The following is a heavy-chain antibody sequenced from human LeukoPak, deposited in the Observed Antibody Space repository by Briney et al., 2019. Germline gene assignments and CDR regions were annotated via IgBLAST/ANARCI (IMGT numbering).Heavy chain of an antibody. Sequence: GGSLRLSCAAAGLTFSTNSMNWVRQAPGKGLEWVSYISFSSSTIYYADSVKGRFTISRDNAKNLLYLQMNSLRAEDTAVYYCARDGGEQQLVYRYYGMDVWGQGTTVTVSS. J-gene: IGHJ6*02. CDR2: ISFSSSTI. V-gene: IGHV3-48*01. CDR1: GLTFSTNS. D-gene: IGHD6-13*01. CDR3: ARDGGEQQLVYRYYGMDV.